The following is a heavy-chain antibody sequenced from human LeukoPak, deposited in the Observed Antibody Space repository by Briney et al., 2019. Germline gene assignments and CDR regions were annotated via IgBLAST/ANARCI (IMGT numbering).Heavy chain of an antibody. D-gene: IGHD3-22*01. CDR2: IYHSGST. CDR1: GGSISSGGYS. J-gene: IGHJ5*02. V-gene: IGHV4-30-2*01. CDR3: ARGDYYDSSGYSNGIWFDP. Sequence: SETLSLTCAVSGGSISSGGYSWSWIRQPPGKGLEWIGYIYHSGSTYYNPSLKSRVTISVDRSKNQFSLKLSSVTAADTAVYYCARGDYYDSSGYSNGIWFDPWGQGTLVTVSS.